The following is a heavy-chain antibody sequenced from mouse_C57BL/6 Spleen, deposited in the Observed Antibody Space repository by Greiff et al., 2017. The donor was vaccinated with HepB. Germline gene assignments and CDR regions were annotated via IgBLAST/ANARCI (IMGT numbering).Heavy chain of an antibody. D-gene: IGHD1-1*02. CDR2: IWTGGGT. Sequence: VQLVESGPGLVAPSQSLSITCTVSGFSLTSYAISWVRQPPGKGLEWLGVIWTGGGTNYNSALKSRLSISKDNSKSQVFLKMNSLQTDDTARYYCARNSGGSPYWYFDVWGTGTTVTVSS. V-gene: IGHV2-9-1*01. J-gene: IGHJ1*03. CDR1: GFSLTSYA. CDR3: ARNSGGSPYWYFDV.